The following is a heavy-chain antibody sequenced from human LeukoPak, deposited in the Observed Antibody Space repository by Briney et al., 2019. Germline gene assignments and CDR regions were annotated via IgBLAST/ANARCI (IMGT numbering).Heavy chain of an antibody. CDR3: ARDSYGMDV. CDR1: GFTFSAYA. CDR2: IWYDGSNK. V-gene: IGHV3-33*07. J-gene: IGHJ6*02. Sequence: GGSLRLSCEASGFTFSAYAMTWARQAPGKGLEWVAVIWYDGSNKYYADSVKGRFTISRDNSKNTLYLQMNSLRAEDTAVYYCARDSYGMDVWGQGTTVTVSS.